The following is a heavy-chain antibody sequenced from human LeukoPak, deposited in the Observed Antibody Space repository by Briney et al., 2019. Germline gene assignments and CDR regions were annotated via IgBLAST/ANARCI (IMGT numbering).Heavy chain of an antibody. CDR2: ISAYNGNT. CDR3: ARGGSFGYSSSLFTLNDY. V-gene: IGHV1-18*01. J-gene: IGHJ4*02. CDR1: GYTFTSCG. Sequence: ASVKVSCKASGYTFTSCGISWVRQAPGQGLEWMGWISAYNGNTNYAQKLQGRVTMTTDTSTSTAYMELRSLRSDDTAVYYCARGGSFGYSSSLFTLNDYWGQGTLVTVSS. D-gene: IGHD6-6*01.